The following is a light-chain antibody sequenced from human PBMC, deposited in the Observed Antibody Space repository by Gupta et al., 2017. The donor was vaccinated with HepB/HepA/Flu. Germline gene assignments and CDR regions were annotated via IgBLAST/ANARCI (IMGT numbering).Light chain of an antibody. V-gene: IGKV3-20*01. J-gene: IGKJ1*01. CDR2: GAS. CDR1: QSVSTTY. CDR3: QRVCKSPRT. Sequence: EIVLTQSPGTLSLSPGERATLSCRASQSVSTTYLAWYQQKPGQAPRLLIYGASSSATGLPDRFSGSGSATXFTLTIXRRDPEDFAVYYCQRVCKSPRTFGXGTKVEIK.